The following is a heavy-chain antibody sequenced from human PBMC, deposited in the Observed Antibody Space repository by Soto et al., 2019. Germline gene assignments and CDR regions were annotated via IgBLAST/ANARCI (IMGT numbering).Heavy chain of an antibody. CDR3: ARGFTIFGVVIMRDAFDI. J-gene: IGHJ3*02. D-gene: IGHD3-3*01. V-gene: IGHV3-33*01. CDR1: GFTFSSYG. CDR2: IWYDGSNK. Sequence: GGSLRLSCAASGFTFSSYGMHWVRQAPGKGLEWVAVIWYDGSNKYYADSVKGRFTISRDNSKNTLYLQMNSLRAEDTAVYYCARGFTIFGVVIMRDAFDIWGQGTMVTVSS.